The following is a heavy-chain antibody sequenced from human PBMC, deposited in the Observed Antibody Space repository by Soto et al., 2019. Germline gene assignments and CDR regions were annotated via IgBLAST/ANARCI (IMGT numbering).Heavy chain of an antibody. CDR1: GFTFSSYW. Sequence: EVQLVESGGGLVQPGGSLRLSCVDSGFTFSSYWMSWVRQAPVKGLEWVGNIKQDASEENYVDSVKGRFTISRDNAKNSMYLQMNSLRVEDTAVYYCARIAASGRGWDVWGQGTTVVVSS. J-gene: IGHJ6*02. CDR3: ARIAASGRGWDV. V-gene: IGHV3-7*01. CDR2: IKQDASEE. D-gene: IGHD6-13*01.